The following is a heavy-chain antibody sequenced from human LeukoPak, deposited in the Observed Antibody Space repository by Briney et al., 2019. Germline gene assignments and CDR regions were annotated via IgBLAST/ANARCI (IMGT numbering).Heavy chain of an antibody. CDR2: IWYDGSNK. V-gene: IGHV3-33*06. Sequence: GGSLRLSCAASGFTFSSYGMHWVRQAPGKGLEWVAVIWYDGSNKYYADSVKGRFTISRDNSKNTPYLQMNSLRAEDTAVYYCAKDRYSSSWSWIDYWGQGTLVTVSS. D-gene: IGHD6-13*01. CDR1: GFTFSSYG. CDR3: AKDRYSSSWSWIDY. J-gene: IGHJ4*02.